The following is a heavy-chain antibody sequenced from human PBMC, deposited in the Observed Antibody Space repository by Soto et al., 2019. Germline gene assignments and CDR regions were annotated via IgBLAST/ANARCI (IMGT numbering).Heavy chain of an antibody. D-gene: IGHD3-10*01. Sequence: SETLSLTCTVSGGSISSYYWSWIRQPPGKGLEWIGYIYYSGSTNYNPSLKSRVTISVDTSKNQFSLKLSSVTAADTAVYYCARLLSPERSLWFGPAWFDPWGQGTLVTVSS. CDR3: ARLLSPERSLWFGPAWFDP. V-gene: IGHV4-59*01. CDR1: GGSISSYY. CDR2: IYYSGST. J-gene: IGHJ5*02.